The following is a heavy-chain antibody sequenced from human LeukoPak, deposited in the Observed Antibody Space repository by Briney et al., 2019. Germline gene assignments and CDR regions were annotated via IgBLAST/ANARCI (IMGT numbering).Heavy chain of an antibody. D-gene: IGHD2-2*01. J-gene: IGHJ4*02. CDR1: GYTFTSYA. CDR2: INPNSGGT. CDR3: ARGGIVVVPAAKAFDY. V-gene: IGHV1-2*02. Sequence: GASVKVSCKASGYTFTSYAMNWVRQAPGQGLEWMGWINPNSGGTNYAQKFQGRVTMTRDTSISTAYMELSRLRSDDTAVYYCARGGIVVVPAAKAFDYWGQGTLVTVSS.